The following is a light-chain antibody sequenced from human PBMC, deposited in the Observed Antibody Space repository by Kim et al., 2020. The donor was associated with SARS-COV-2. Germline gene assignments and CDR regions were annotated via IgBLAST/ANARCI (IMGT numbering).Light chain of an antibody. Sequence: QAGLTQPPSVSKGLRQTATLTCTGNSNNVGNQGAAWLQQHQGHPPKLLSYRNSNRPSGIPARLSASRSGNTASLTITGLQPEDEADYYCSAWDSNLSAWVFGGGTKLTVL. CDR2: RNS. CDR3: SAWDSNLSAWV. CDR1: SNNVGNQG. V-gene: IGLV10-54*01. J-gene: IGLJ3*02.